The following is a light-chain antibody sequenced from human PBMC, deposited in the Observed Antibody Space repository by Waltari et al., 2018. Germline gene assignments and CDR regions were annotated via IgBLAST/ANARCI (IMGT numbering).Light chain of an antibody. CDR2: SNN. J-gene: IGLJ3*02. V-gene: IGLV1-44*01. Sequence: QSVLTQPPSASGTPGQRVTISCSGSSSNIGSNTVNWYQQLPGTPPKLLMYSNNQRPSGVPDRFSGSKSGTSASLAISGLQSEDEADYYCGAWDDSLNSPVFGGGTKLTVL. CDR1: SSNIGSNT. CDR3: GAWDDSLNSPV.